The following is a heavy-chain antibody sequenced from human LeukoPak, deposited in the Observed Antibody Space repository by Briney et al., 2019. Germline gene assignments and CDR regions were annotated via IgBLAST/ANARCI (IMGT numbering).Heavy chain of an antibody. Sequence: PSETLPLTCTVSGGSISSSSYYWGWIRQPPGKGLEWIGSIYYSGSTYCNPSLKSRVTISVDTSKNQFSLKLSSVTAADTAVYYCARVQRSSGYYSLRDYYGMDVWGQGTTVTVSS. CDR1: GGSISSSSYY. V-gene: IGHV4-39*07. J-gene: IGHJ6*02. CDR3: ARVQRSSGYYSLRDYYGMDV. CDR2: IYYSGST. D-gene: IGHD3-22*01.